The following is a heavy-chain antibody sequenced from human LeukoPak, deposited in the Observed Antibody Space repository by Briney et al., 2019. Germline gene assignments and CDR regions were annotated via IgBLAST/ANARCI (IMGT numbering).Heavy chain of an antibody. J-gene: IGHJ4*02. V-gene: IGHV3-21*06. CDR2: ITSSSAYI. CDR3: ARDLFGSGSFYGF. CDR1: GFTFSSYS. Sequence: GGSLRLSCAASGFTFSSYSMNWVRQAPGKGLEWVSSITSSSAYIYYADSVKGRFTISRDNAKNSLYLQMNSLRAEDTAVYYCARDLFGSGSFYGFWDQGTLVTVSS. D-gene: IGHD3-10*01.